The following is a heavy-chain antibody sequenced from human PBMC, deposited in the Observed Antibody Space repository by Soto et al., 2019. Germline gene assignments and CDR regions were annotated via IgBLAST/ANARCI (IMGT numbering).Heavy chain of an antibody. CDR2: IYGGGAI. CDR1: GLTVSSHY. V-gene: IGHV3-53*01. Sequence: EVQLVESGGGLLQPGGSRRLSCAASGLTVSSHYMSWVRQAPGKGLEWVSVIYGGGAIYYADSVKGRFTISRDSSKNTLYLQMNSLRVEDTAVYYCAREVGGSASTGVFDYWGQGTLVTVSS. CDR3: AREVGGSASTGVFDY. D-gene: IGHD2-15*01. J-gene: IGHJ4*02.